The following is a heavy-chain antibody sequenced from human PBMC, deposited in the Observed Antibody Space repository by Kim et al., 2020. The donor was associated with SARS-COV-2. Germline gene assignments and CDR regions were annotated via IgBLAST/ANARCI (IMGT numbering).Heavy chain of an antibody. V-gene: IGHV4-39*07. CDR3: ARDAGGYSGYDWGLDY. CDR2: IYYSGSS. J-gene: IGHJ4*01. D-gene: IGHD5-12*01. CDR1: GGSISSSSYY. Sequence: SETLSLTCTVSGGSISSSSYYWGWIRQPPGKGLEWIGSIYYSGSSYYNPSLKSRVTISVDTSKNQFSLKLSSVTAADTAVYYCARDAGGYSGYDWGLDY.